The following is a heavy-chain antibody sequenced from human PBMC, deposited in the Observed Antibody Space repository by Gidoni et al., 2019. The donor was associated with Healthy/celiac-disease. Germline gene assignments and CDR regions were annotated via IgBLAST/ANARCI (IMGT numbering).Heavy chain of an antibody. Sequence: VQLVQSVAEVKKPGASVKVSCNASGYTFTSYAMHWVRQAPGQRLEWMGWINAGNGNTKYSQKFQGRVTITRDTSASTAYMELSSLRSEDTAVYYCAREQTSGWDDYWGQGTLVTVSS. V-gene: IGHV1-3*01. D-gene: IGHD6-19*01. J-gene: IGHJ4*02. CDR1: GYTFTSYA. CDR3: AREQTSGWDDY. CDR2: INAGNGNT.